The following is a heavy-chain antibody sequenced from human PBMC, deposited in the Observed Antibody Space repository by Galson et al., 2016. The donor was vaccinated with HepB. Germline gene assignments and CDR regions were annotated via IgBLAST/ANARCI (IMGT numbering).Heavy chain of an antibody. CDR1: DASISSNAYY. CDR3: ARDSPYSGGPPFDP. CDR2: IYYSGNT. D-gene: IGHD4-23*01. Sequence: ETLSLTCTVSDASISSNAYYWARIRQPPGKGLEWIGNIYYSGNTYYNPSLKSRVTMAIDTSKNQFSLRLSSVTAADTAVYYCARDSPYSGGPPFDPWGQGILVSVSS. J-gene: IGHJ5*02. V-gene: IGHV4-39*07.